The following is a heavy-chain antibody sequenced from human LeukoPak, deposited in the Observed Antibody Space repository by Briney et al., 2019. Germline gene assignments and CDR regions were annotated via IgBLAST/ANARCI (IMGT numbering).Heavy chain of an antibody. CDR1: GYTFTNYG. CDR3: ARDRGYCSSINCYIGGRPANWFDP. Sequence: ASVKVPCKASGYTFTNYGISWVRQAPGQGLEWTGWISTYNGDTFFGQKLQGRVTMTTDTSTSTAYLELRSLRSDDTAVYYCARDRGYCSSINCYIGGRPANWFDPWGQGTLVTVSS. V-gene: IGHV1-18*01. D-gene: IGHD2-2*02. CDR2: ISTYNGDT. J-gene: IGHJ5*02.